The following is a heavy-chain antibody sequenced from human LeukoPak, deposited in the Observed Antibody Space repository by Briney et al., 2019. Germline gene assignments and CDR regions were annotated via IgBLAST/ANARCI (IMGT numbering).Heavy chain of an antibody. J-gene: IGHJ4*02. D-gene: IGHD2-15*01. V-gene: IGHV4-34*01. Sequence: SETLSLTCAVYGGSFSGYYWSWIRQPPGKRLEWIREINHSGSTNYNPSLKSRVTISVDTSKNQFSLKLSSVTAADTAVYYCARGLSVGDWGQGTLVTVSS. CDR3: ARGLSVGD. CDR1: GGSFSGYY. CDR2: INHSGST.